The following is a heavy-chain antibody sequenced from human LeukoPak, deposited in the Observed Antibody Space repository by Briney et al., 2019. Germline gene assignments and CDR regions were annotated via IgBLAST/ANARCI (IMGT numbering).Heavy chain of an antibody. D-gene: IGHD3-16*01. CDR2: ISWNSGSI. J-gene: IGHJ3*02. V-gene: IGHV3-9*01. CDR3: ARPMDYVWGGYATDAFDI. CDR1: GFNFDGYA. Sequence: GGSLRLSCAASGFNFDGYAMHWVRQAPGKGLEWVSGISWNSGSIRYADSVKGRFTISRDNSKNTLYLQMNSLRAEDTAVYYCARPMDYVWGGYATDAFDIWGQGTMVTVSS.